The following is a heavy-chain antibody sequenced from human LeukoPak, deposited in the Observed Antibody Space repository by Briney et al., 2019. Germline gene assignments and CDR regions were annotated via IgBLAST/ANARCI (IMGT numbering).Heavy chain of an antibody. CDR2: INPNSGGT. J-gene: IGHJ4*02. V-gene: IGHV1-2*02. CDR1: AYTFTGYY. CDR3: ARVLTAPADF. D-gene: IGHD4/OR15-4a*01. Sequence: ASVKVSCKASAYTFTGYYMHWVRQAPGQGLEWMGWINPNSGGTNYAQKFQGRVTMTRDTSISTAYMELTRLRSDDTAVYFCARVLTAPADFWGQGTLVTVSS.